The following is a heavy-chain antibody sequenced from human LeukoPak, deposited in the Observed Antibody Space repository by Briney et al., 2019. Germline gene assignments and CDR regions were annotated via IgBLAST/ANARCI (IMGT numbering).Heavy chain of an antibody. CDR1: GFTFSSYG. D-gene: IGHD6-13*01. V-gene: IGHV3-30*18. J-gene: IGHJ4*02. CDR3: AKDLSSYSSSWIFDY. Sequence: GGSLRLSCAASGFTFSSYGMHGVRQAPGKGLEWVAAISYDGSNKYYADSVKGRFTISRDNSKNTLHLQMNSLRAEDTAVYYCAKDLSSYSSSWIFDYWGQGTLVTVSS. CDR2: ISYDGSNK.